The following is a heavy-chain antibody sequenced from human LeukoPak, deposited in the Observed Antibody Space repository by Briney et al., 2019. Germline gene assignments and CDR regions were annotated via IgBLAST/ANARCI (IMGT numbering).Heavy chain of an antibody. CDR2: ISGTGSST. D-gene: IGHD2-2*02. V-gene: IGHV3-23*01. J-gene: IGHJ5*02. CDR1: GFTFSNYA. Sequence: PGGSLRLSCAASGFTFSNYAMNWVRQAPGKGLEWVSTISGTGSSTYYADSAKGRFTISRDNSKDTLFLQLNSLTAADTAMYFCAKASVAIPQYCNSWGQGTLVTVSS. CDR3: AKASVAIPQYCNS.